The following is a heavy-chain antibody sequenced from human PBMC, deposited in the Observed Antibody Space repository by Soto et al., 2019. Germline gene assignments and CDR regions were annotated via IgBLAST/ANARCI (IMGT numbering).Heavy chain of an antibody. CDR1: GFTVSSNY. Sequence: PVGSLRLSCAASGFTVSSNYMSWVRQAPGKGLEWVSVIYSGGSTYYADSVKGRFTISRDNSKNTLYLQMNSLRAEDTAVYYCARESITIFGVVNPYMDVWGQGTTVTVSS. CDR3: ARESITIFGVVNPYMDV. D-gene: IGHD3-3*01. CDR2: IYSGGST. V-gene: IGHV3-53*01. J-gene: IGHJ6*02.